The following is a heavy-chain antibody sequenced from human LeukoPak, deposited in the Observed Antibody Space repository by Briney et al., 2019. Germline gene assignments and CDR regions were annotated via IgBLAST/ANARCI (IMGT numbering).Heavy chain of an antibody. Sequence: GGSLRLSCAASGFTFSSYGMHWVRQAPGKGLEWVAFIRYDGSNKYYADSVKGRFTISRDNSKNTLYLQMNSLRAEDTAVYYCAKLYDYVWGSYPSYDAFDIWGQGTMVTVSS. CDR1: GFTFSSYG. CDR3: AKLYDYVWGSYPSYDAFDI. D-gene: IGHD3-16*01. V-gene: IGHV3-30*02. J-gene: IGHJ3*02. CDR2: IRYDGSNK.